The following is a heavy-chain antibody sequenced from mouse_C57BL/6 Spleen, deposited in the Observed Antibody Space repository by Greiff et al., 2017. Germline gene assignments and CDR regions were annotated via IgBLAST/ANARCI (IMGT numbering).Heavy chain of an antibody. CDR3: ARRVYYGNYDYAMDY. Sequence: EVKLMESGGGLVQPGGSLKLSCAASGFTFSDYYMYWVRQTPEKRLEWVAYISNGGGSTYYPDTVKGRFTISRDNAKNTLYLHMSRLKSEDTAMYYCARRVYYGNYDYAMDYWGQGTSVTVSS. CDR2: ISNGGGST. V-gene: IGHV5-12*01. CDR1: GFTFSDYY. J-gene: IGHJ4*01. D-gene: IGHD2-1*01.